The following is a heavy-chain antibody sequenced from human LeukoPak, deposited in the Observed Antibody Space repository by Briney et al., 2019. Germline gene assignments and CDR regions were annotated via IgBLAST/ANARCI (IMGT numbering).Heavy chain of an antibody. D-gene: IGHD1-7*01. Sequence: GASVKVSCKASGYTFTSYGISWVRQAPGQGLEWMGWINAGNGNTKYSQKFQGRVTITRDTSASTAYMELSSLRSEDTAVYYCARGTTGTTSLDIWGQGTMVTVSS. CDR1: GYTFTSYG. J-gene: IGHJ3*02. V-gene: IGHV1-3*01. CDR3: ARGTTGTTSLDI. CDR2: INAGNGNT.